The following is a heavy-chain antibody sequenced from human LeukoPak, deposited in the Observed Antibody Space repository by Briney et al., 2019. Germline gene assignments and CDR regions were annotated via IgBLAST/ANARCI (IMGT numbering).Heavy chain of an antibody. V-gene: IGHV3-9*03. CDR2: ISWNSGSI. Sequence: QSGGSLRLSCAASGFTFDDYAMHWVRQAPGKGLEWVSGISWNSGSIGYADSVKGRFTISRDNAKNSLYLQMNSLRAEDMALYYCARSRGEYSSRGMAFDIWGQGTMVTVSS. D-gene: IGHD6-6*01. CDR1: GFTFDDYA. J-gene: IGHJ3*02. CDR3: ARSRGEYSSRGMAFDI.